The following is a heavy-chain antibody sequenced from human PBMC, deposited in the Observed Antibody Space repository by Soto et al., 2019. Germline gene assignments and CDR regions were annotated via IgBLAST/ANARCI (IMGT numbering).Heavy chain of an antibody. D-gene: IGHD3-9*01. J-gene: IGHJ4*02. CDR3: AKERQPDDIWTFDL. V-gene: IGHV3-23*03. CDR1: GFTFSTYT. Sequence: GGSLRLSCAASGFTFSTYTMNWVRQAPGKGLEWVAGIFPGGSTYYANSVKGRFTISRDHSQSSVFLQMSSLRDEDTAVYYCAKERQPDDIWTFDLWGQGTLVTVSS. CDR2: IFPGGST.